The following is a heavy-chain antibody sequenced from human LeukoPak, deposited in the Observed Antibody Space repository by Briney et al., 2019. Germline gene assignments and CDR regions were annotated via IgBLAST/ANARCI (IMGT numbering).Heavy chain of an antibody. D-gene: IGHD6-19*01. V-gene: IGHV3-7*01. CDR2: IKHDGSEK. Sequence: GGSLRLSCAASGFTFSYYWMSWVRQAPGKGLEWVANIKHDGSEKYYVDSLKGRFTISRDDARNSLYLQMNSLRAEDTAVYYCVREETYSSGWYGPDYWGQGTLVTVSS. CDR3: VREETYSSGWYGPDY. J-gene: IGHJ4*02. CDR1: GFTFSYYW.